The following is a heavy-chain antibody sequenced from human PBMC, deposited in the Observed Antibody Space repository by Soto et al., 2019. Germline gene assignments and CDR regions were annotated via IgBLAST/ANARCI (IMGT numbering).Heavy chain of an antibody. CDR1: GYTFTSYY. CDR2: INPSGGST. V-gene: IGHV1-46*01. D-gene: IGHD1-7*01. J-gene: IGHJ6*03. Sequence: QVQLVQSGAEVKKPGASVKVSCKASGYTFTSYYMHWVRQAPGQGLEWMGIINPSGGSTSYAQKFKGRVTMTRDTSTSTVYMELSSLRSEDTAVYYCALELPNYYYYMDVWGKGTTVTVSS. CDR3: ALELPNYYYYMDV.